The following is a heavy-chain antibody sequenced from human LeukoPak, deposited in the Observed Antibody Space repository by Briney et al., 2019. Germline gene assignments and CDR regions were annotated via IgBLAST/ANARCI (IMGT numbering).Heavy chain of an antibody. CDR1: GFTFSRYW. CDR3: ARGGSPPEALGDAFDI. J-gene: IGHJ3*02. Sequence: GGSLRLSCAASGFTFSRYWMHWVRHTPGKGLVRVSRINSDGSSTTNADSVKGRFTISRDNANNTLYLQMNSLRVEDTAVYFCARGGSPPEALGDAFDIWGQGTMVTVSS. CDR2: INSDGSST. V-gene: IGHV3-74*01. D-gene: IGHD1-26*01.